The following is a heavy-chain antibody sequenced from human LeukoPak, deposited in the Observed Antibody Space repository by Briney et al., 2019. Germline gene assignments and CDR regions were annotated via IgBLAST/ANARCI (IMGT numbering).Heavy chain of an antibody. CDR3: VRRDTGWNYFDY. J-gene: IGHJ4*02. Sequence: PSETLSLTCAVSGGSVNSHYWGWIRQPPGKGLQWIGDIYYTGKINYNPSLKSRVTITLDTSKDHLSLNLTSVLAADTAIYYCVRRDTGWNYFDYWGQGILVTVSS. V-gene: IGHV4-59*08. CDR2: IYYTGKI. CDR1: GGSVNSHY. D-gene: IGHD6-19*01.